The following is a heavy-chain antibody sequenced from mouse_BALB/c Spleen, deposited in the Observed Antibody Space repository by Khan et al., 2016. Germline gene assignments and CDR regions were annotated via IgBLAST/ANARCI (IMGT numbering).Heavy chain of an antibody. CDR1: GYTFSSYW. Sequence: QVQLKQSGAELMKPGASVKISCKATGYTFSSYWIEWVKQRPGHGLEWIGEILPGSGSTNYNEKFRGKATLTADPSSNTAYLQLSSLTSEDSAVPDCARTDRRGYFDYWGQGTTLTVSS. J-gene: IGHJ2*01. CDR2: ILPGSGST. V-gene: IGHV1-9*01. CDR3: ARTDRRGYFDY.